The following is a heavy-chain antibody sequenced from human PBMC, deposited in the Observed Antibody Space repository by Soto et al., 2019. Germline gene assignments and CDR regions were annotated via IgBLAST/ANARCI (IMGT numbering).Heavy chain of an antibody. V-gene: IGHV3-74*01. J-gene: IGHJ3*02. D-gene: IGHD3-22*01. Sequence: GGSLRVSCTASGCTFSSYLRHWVRQATGKGLVWVSRINSDGSTTNYADSLKGRFTISRDNARNSFYLQMKSLRAEDTAIYYCARGDYYDSSGPFSDAFDIWGRGTMVTVSS. CDR3: ARGDYYDSSGPFSDAFDI. CDR2: INSDGSTT. CDR1: GCTFSSYL.